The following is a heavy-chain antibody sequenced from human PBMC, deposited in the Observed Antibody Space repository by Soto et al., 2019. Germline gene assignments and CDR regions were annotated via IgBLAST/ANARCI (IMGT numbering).Heavy chain of an antibody. V-gene: IGHV3-30*18. Sequence: QVQLVESGGSVVQPGGSRRLSCAASGFSFSYYGLHWVRQAPVKGLEWLALITHDGYNRYYADSVKGRFTISRDNSKNTIFLQMNSLKSEDTAVYYCAKGGSFDIWGQGTPVTVSS. CDR3: AKGGSFDI. CDR1: GFSFSYYG. J-gene: IGHJ4*02. D-gene: IGHD6-6*01. CDR2: ITHDGYNR.